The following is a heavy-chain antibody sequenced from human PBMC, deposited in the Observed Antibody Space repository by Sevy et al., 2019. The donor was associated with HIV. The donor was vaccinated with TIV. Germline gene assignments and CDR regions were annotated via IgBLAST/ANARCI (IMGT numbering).Heavy chain of an antibody. V-gene: IGHV3-23*01. Sequence: GSLRLSCAASGFTFSSYAMSWVRQAPGKGLEWVSTFSFGCGKINYADSVKGRFTISRDNSKNTRYLQMHSLRAEDTAVYYCAREGCSKPHDYWGQGTLVTVSS. J-gene: IGHJ4*02. CDR3: AREGCSKPHDY. CDR1: GFTFSSYA. CDR2: FSFGCGKI. D-gene: IGHD3-10*02.